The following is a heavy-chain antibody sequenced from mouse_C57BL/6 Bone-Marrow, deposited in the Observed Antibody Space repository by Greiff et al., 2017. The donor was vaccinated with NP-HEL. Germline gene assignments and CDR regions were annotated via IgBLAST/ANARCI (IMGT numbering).Heavy chain of an antibody. V-gene: IGHV2-9*01. CDR1: GISVNSYG. CDR2: IWGGGST. Sequence: VKLMESGPGRGATSQSRSSTGTVPGISVNSYGGDGVRQPPGKGLEWLGVIWGGGSTNYNSALMSRLSISKDNSKSQVFLKMNSLQTDDTAMYYCAKHSSGYGSYAMDYWGQGTSVTVSS. CDR3: AKHSSGYGSYAMDY. D-gene: IGHD3-2*02. J-gene: IGHJ4*01.